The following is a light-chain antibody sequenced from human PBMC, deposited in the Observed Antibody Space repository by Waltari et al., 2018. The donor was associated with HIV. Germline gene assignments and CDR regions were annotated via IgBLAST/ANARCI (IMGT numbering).Light chain of an antibody. CDR1: QSISRY. J-gene: IGKJ1*01. CDR2: AAS. Sequence: DIQMTQSPSSLSASVGDRVTITCRASQSISRYINWYQQKSGKAPKILIHAASSLQSGVPSRFSGSGSGTDFTLTINSLQPEDFATYYCQQSYSTPRTFGLGTKVEIK. V-gene: IGKV1-39*01. CDR3: QQSYSTPRT.